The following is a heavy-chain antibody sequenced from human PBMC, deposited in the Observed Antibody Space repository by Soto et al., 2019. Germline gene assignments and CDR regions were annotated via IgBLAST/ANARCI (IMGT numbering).Heavy chain of an antibody. V-gene: IGHV1-24*01. CDR1: GYTLTELS. CDR2: FDPEDGET. Sequence: ASVKVSCKVSGYTLTELSMHWVRQAPGKGLEWMGGFDPEDGETIYAQKFQGRVTMTEETSTDTAYMELSSLRSEDTAVYYCATGSPRYCSSTSCYTYFDYWGQGTLVTVSS. CDR3: ATGSPRYCSSTSCYTYFDY. D-gene: IGHD2-2*02. J-gene: IGHJ4*02.